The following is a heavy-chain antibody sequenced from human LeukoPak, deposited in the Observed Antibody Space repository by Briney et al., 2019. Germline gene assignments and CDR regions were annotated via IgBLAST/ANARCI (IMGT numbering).Heavy chain of an antibody. Sequence: SQTLSLTCTVSGGSISSGGYYWSWIRQPPGKGLEWIGEINHSGSTNYNPSLKSRVTISVDTSKNQFSLKLSSVTAADTAVYYCARERYSYGPNPVYYYYGMDVWGQGTTVTVSS. CDR2: INHSGST. V-gene: IGHV4-30-2*01. D-gene: IGHD5-18*01. J-gene: IGHJ6*02. CDR3: ARERYSYGPNPVYYYYGMDV. CDR1: GGSISSGGYY.